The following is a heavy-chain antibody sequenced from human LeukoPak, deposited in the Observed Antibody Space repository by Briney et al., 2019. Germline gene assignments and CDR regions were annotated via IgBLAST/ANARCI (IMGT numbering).Heavy chain of an antibody. V-gene: IGHV3-9*01. D-gene: IGHD1-26*01. CDR1: GFTFDDYA. Sequence: GGSLRLSCAASGFTFDDYAMHWVRQAPGKGLEWVSGISWNSGSIGYADSVKGRFTISRDNAKNSLYLQMNSLRAEDTALYYCAKAVVGATLWGGWFDPWGQGTLVTVSS. J-gene: IGHJ5*02. CDR2: ISWNSGSI. CDR3: AKAVVGATLWGGWFDP.